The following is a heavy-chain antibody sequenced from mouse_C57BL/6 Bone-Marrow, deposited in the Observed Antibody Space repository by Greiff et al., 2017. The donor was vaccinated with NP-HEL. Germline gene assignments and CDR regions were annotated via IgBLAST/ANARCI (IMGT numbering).Heavy chain of an antibody. Sequence: VQLQQSGPVLVKPGASVKMSCKASGYTFTGYYMNWVKQSHGKSLEWIGVINPYNGGTSYNQKFKGKATLTVAKSSSTAYMELNSLTSEDSAVYCCARSLLWDWAYWGQGTLVTVSA. CDR3: ARSLLWDWAY. CDR1: GYTFTGYY. J-gene: IGHJ3*01. V-gene: IGHV1-19*01. D-gene: IGHD4-1*01. CDR2: INPYNGGT.